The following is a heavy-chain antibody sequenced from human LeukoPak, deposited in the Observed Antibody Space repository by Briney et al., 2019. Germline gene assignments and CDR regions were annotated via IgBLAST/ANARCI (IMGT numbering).Heavy chain of an antibody. D-gene: IGHD3-16*01. CDR2: ISSSSSYI. V-gene: IGHV3-21*01. J-gene: IGHJ3*02. CDR1: GFTFSSYW. Sequence: GGSLRLSCAASGFTFSSYWMHWVRQAPGKGLEWVSSISSSSSYIYYADSVKGRFTISRDNAKNSLYLQMNSLRAEDTAVYYCARLGVGGVNAFDIWGQGTMVTVSS. CDR3: ARLGVGGVNAFDI.